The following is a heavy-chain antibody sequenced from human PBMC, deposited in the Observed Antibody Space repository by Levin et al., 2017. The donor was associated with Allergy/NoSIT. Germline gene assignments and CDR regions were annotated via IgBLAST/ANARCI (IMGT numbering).Heavy chain of an antibody. CDR2: ISSSGSTI. J-gene: IGHJ6*03. V-gene: IGHV3-11*01. Sequence: GESLKISCAASGFTFSDYYMSWIRQAPGKGLEWVSYISSSGSTIYYADSVKGRFTISRDNAKNSLYLQMNSLRAEDTAVYYCARVNWNYVSYYYYYMDVWGKGTTVTVSS. D-gene: IGHD1-7*01. CDR1: GFTFSDYY. CDR3: ARVNWNYVSYYYYYMDV.